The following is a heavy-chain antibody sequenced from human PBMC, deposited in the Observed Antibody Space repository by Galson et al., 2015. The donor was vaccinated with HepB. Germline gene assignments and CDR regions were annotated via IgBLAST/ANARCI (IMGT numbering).Heavy chain of an antibody. CDR2: IYSGGST. D-gene: IGHD2-8*01. V-gene: IGHV3-53*01. J-gene: IGHJ4*02. Sequence: SLRLSCAASGFTVSSNYMSWVRQAPGKGLEWVSVIYSGGSTYYADSVKGRFTISRDNSKNTLYLQMNSLRAEDTAVYYCARTSRYCTNGVCYSADFDYWGQGTLVTVSS. CDR1: GFTVSSNY. CDR3: ARTSRYCTNGVCYSADFDY.